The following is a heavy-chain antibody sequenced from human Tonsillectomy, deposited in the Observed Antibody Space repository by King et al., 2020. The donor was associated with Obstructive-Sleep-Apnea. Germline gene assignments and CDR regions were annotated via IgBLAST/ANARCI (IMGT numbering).Heavy chain of an antibody. Sequence: VQLQESGPGLVKPSQTLSLTCTVSGGSINSGGYYWTWIRQHPGKGLEWIGNFYYSGSTSYNPSLKSRVTISVDTSKNQFSLKLNSVTAADTAVYYCAREADYDYVWGTFRLTDYYYHMDVWGQGTTVTVSS. J-gene: IGHJ6*02. CDR3: AREADYDYVWGTFRLTDYYYHMDV. V-gene: IGHV4-31*03. D-gene: IGHD3-16*02. CDR1: GGSINSGGYY. CDR2: FYYSGST.